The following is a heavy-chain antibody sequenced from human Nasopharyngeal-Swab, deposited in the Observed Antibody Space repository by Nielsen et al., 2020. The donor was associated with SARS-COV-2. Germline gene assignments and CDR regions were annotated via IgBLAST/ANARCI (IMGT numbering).Heavy chain of an antibody. D-gene: IGHD3-9*01. J-gene: IGHJ6*03. CDR3: ARISPSYYDILTGYYGYYYMDV. V-gene: IGHV4-59*01. CDR1: GGSISSYY. CDR2: IYYRGST. Sequence: SETLSLTCTVSGGSISSYYWSWIRQPPGKGLEWIGYIYYRGSTNYNPSLKSRVTISVDTSKNQFSLKLSSVTAADTAVYYCARISPSYYDILTGYYGYYYMDVWGKGTTVTVSS.